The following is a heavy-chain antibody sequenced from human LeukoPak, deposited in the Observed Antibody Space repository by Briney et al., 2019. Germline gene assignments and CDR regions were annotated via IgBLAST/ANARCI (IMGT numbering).Heavy chain of an antibody. J-gene: IGHJ6*02. CDR2: IDTGGST. Sequence: SETLSLTCIVSGGSISSGSYYWSWIRQPAGKGLVWIVRIDTGGSTNYNPSLKSRVAISVDTSKNQFSLKLSSETDTDTAVYYSARGNVDTAMVTGYYYYYGMDVWGQGTTVTVSS. V-gene: IGHV4-61*02. D-gene: IGHD5-18*01. CDR3: ARGNVDTAMVTGYYYYYGMDV. CDR1: GGSISSGSYY.